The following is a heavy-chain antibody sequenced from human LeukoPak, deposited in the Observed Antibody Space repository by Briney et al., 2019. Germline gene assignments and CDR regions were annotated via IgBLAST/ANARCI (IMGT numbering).Heavy chain of an antibody. V-gene: IGHV3-21*01. CDR1: GFTFSSYS. CDR2: FSSSSSYI. J-gene: IGHJ4*02. D-gene: IGHD3-10*01. CDR3: ARSPRSMVRGVITHDY. Sequence: GGSLRLSCAASGFTFSSYSMNWVRQAPGKGLEWVSSFSSSSSYIYYADSVKGRFTISRGNAKNSLYLQMNSLRAEDTAVYYCARSPRSMVRGVITHDYWGQGTLVTVSS.